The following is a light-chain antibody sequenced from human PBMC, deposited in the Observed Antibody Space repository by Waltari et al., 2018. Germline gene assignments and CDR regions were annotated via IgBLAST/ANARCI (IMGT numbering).Light chain of an antibody. CDR3: QQYVESPAT. V-gene: IGKV3-20*01. CDR1: QSVRIY. CDR2: HAS. J-gene: IGKJ1*01. Sequence: SLSPGDRATLSCRASQSVRIYLAWYQQKPGQAPRLLIYHASTRATGIPDRFSASGSGTDFSLTISRLEPEDFAMYYCQQYVESPATFGQGTKVEIK.